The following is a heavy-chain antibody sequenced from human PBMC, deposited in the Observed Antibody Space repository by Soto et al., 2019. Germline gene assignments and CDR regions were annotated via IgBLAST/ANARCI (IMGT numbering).Heavy chain of an antibody. CDR2: IYYSGNT. V-gene: IGHV4-59*02. D-gene: IGHD5-12*01. CDR3: VRGGYVHAFDY. J-gene: IGHJ4*02. Sequence: SETLSLTCTVSGGSVSYYYWGWIRQPPGKGLEWIGSIYYSGNTHYNPSLKSRVTISVDTSMNQFSLNLDSVTAVDSAVYYCVRGGYVHAFDYWGQGALVTVSS. CDR1: GGSVSYYY.